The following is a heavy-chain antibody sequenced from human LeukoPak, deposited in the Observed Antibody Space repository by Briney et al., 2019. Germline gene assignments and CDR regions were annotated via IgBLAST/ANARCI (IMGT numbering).Heavy chain of an antibody. CDR2: INPNSGGT. J-gene: IGHJ4*02. CDR3: AREGAAYDFDY. Sequence: GASVKVSCRASGYTSTGYYMHWVRQVPGQGLEWMGWINPNSGGTNYAQKFQGRVTMTRDTSISTAYTELSRLRSDDTAVYYCAREGAAYDFDYWGQGTLVTVSS. CDR1: GYTSTGYY. V-gene: IGHV1-2*02. D-gene: IGHD6-13*01.